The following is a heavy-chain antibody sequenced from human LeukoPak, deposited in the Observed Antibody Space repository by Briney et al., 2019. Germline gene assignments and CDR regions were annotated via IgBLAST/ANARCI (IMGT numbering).Heavy chain of an antibody. D-gene: IGHD1-1*01. Sequence: GGSLRLSCAASGFTFSSYSMNWVRQAPGKGLEWVLSISSSSSYIYYADSVKGRFTISTDNAKNSLYLQMNSLRAEDTAVYYCARSNWNDGGNWFDPWGQGTLVTVSS. CDR3: ARSNWNDGGNWFDP. J-gene: IGHJ5*02. CDR1: GFTFSSYS. CDR2: ISSSSSYI. V-gene: IGHV3-21*01.